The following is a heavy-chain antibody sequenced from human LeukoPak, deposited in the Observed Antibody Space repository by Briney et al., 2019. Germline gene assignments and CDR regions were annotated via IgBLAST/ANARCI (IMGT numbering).Heavy chain of an antibody. CDR3: AAEYYDILTGYYRVRAFDI. V-gene: IGHV4-38-2*01. CDR2: IYHSGST. J-gene: IGHJ3*02. D-gene: IGHD3-9*01. Sequence: SETLSLTCAVSGYSIGSGYYWGWIRQPPGKGLEWIGSIYHSGSTYYNPSLKSRVTISVDTSKNQFSLKLSSVTAADTAVYYCAAEYYDILTGYYRVRAFDIWGQGTMVTVSP. CDR1: GYSIGSGYY.